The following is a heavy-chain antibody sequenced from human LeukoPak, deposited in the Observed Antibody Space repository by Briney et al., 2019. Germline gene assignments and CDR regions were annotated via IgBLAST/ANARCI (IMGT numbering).Heavy chain of an antibody. CDR2: ISASNGNT. Sequence: ASVKDSCKASGDTSTSYGISWVRQAPGQGLELMGWISASNGNTNYAQKLQGRVTMTTDTSTSTAYMELRSLRSDDTAVYYCARGTSGKFDYWGQGTLVTVSS. CDR1: GDTSTSYG. V-gene: IGHV1-18*01. CDR3: ARGTSGKFDY. J-gene: IGHJ4*02. D-gene: IGHD3-10*01.